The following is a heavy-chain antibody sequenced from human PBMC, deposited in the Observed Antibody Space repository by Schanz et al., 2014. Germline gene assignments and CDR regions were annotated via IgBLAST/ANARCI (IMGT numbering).Heavy chain of an antibody. CDR2: INPTGGATT. CDR1: GYTFTSYY. V-gene: IGHV1-46*01. D-gene: IGHD1-1*01. J-gene: IGHJ6*02. CDR3: ARKTPSTTYFYGLDV. Sequence: QVQLVQSGAEVKKPGASVKVSCKASGYTFTSYYVHWVRQAPGQGLEWMGIINPTGGATTSYAQKFQGRVTMTRDTSITTAYMELSRLTSDDTAVYYCARKTPSTTYFYGLDVWGQGATVTVS.